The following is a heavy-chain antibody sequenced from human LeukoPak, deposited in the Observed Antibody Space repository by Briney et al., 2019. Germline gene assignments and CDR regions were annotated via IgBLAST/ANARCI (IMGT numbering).Heavy chain of an antibody. CDR2: IKQDESEK. Sequence: GGSLRLSCAASGFTFSSYWMSWVRQAPGKGLECVANIKQDESEKYYVDSVKGRFTISRDNAKNSLYLQMNSLRAEDTAVYYCVREGQGYYFDYWGQGTLVTVSS. V-gene: IGHV3-7*03. CDR1: GFTFSSYW. J-gene: IGHJ4*02. CDR3: VREGQGYYFDY.